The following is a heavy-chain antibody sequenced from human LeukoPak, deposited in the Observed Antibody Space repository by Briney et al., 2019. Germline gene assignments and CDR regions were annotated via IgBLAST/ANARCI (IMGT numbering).Heavy chain of an antibody. CDR1: GFTFSNYS. D-gene: IGHD2-21*02. CDR3: ARSCGGDCYSDY. CDR2: VGSSSHYR. V-gene: IGHV3-21*04. Sequence: GGSLRLSCAASGFTFSNYSMNWVRQAPGKGLEWVSSVGSSSHYRYYGDSVKGRFIISRDNAKNSLFLQMNSLRAEDTAVYYCARSCGGDCYSDYWGQGTLVTVSS. J-gene: IGHJ4*02.